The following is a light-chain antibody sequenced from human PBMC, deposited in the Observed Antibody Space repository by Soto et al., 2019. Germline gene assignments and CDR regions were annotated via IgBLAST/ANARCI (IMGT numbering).Light chain of an antibody. CDR2: DAS. V-gene: IGKV3-11*01. CDR1: QSVSTY. CDR3: QRYGTSPPLT. Sequence: EVVLTQSAATVSLSPGERATLSCRASQSVSTYLAWYQQKPGQAPRLLIYDASNRATGIPARFSGSGSATDFTLTISSLEPEDFAVYYCQRYGTSPPLTFGGGTKVDIK. J-gene: IGKJ4*01.